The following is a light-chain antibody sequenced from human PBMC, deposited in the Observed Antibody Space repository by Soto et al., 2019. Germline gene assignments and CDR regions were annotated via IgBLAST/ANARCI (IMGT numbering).Light chain of an antibody. Sequence: DIVMTQSPDSLAVSLGERATINCKSSQSVLYSSNNKNYLAWYQQKAGQPPKLLIYWASTRESGVPDRFSGSGSGTHFTLTISSLQAEDVAVYYCQQHYNTPWTFGQGTKVEI. CDR2: WAS. J-gene: IGKJ1*01. V-gene: IGKV4-1*01. CDR3: QQHYNTPWT. CDR1: QSVLYSSNNKNY.